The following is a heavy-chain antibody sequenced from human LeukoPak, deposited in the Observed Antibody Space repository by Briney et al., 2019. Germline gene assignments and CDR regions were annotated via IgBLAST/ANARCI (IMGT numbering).Heavy chain of an antibody. CDR1: GGSFSGYY. CDR2: INHSGST. V-gene: IGHV4-34*01. CDR3: ARLGPTKRFLEWLPHLGAFDI. D-gene: IGHD3-3*01. Sequence: PSETLSLTCAVYGGSFSGYYWSWIRQPPGKGLEWIGEINHSGSTNYNPSLKSRVTISVDTSKNQFSLKPSSVTAADTAVYYCARLGPTKRFLEWLPHLGAFDIWGQGTMVTVSS. J-gene: IGHJ3*02.